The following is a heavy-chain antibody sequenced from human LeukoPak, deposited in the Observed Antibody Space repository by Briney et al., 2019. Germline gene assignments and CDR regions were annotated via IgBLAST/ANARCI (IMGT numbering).Heavy chain of an antibody. V-gene: IGHV3-23*01. D-gene: IGHD6-6*01. CDR3: AKSWQYSKTWVDY. CDR2: ISGDGGST. CDR1: GFTFSSCA. Sequence: GGSLRLSCAASGFTFSSCARSWVRQAPGKGLEWVSGISGDGGSTYYADSVKGRFTISRDNSKNTLYVQMNSLRAEDTAVYYCAKSWQYSKTWVDYWGQGTLVTVSS. J-gene: IGHJ4*02.